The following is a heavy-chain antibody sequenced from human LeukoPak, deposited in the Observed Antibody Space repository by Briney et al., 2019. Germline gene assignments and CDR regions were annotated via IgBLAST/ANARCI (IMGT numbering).Heavy chain of an antibody. CDR2: IIPIFGTA. D-gene: IGHD6-13*01. CDR1: GGTFSSYA. V-gene: IGHV1-69*01. J-gene: IGHJ4*02. Sequence: ASVKVSCKASGGTFSSYAISWVRQAPGQGLEWMGGIIPIFGTANYAQKFQGRVTITADESTSTAYMELSSLTAEDTAVYYCAKAQQLVLFSVDYWGQGTLVTVSS. CDR3: AKAQQLVLFSVDY.